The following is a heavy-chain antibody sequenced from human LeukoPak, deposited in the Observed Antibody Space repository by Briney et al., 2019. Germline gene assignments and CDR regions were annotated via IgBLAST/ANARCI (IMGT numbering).Heavy chain of an antibody. J-gene: IGHJ4*02. CDR2: IYYTGST. D-gene: IGHD2-21*02. V-gene: IGHV4-31*03. CDR3: ARDPIAYCGADCYSD. Sequence: PSETLSLTCTVSGASIISGGYYWSWIRQHPGKGLEWIGYIYYTGSTYYNPSLKNRLTISIDTSKSQFSPKLTSVTAADTAVYYCARDPIAYCGADCYSDWGQGTLVTVSS. CDR1: GASIISGGYY.